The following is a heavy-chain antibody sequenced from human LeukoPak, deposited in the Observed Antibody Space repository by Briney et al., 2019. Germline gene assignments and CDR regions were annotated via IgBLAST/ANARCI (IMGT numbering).Heavy chain of an antibody. CDR3: ARDKEQWLVHGDFDY. CDR1: GYTFTSYG. Sequence: ASVKVSCKXSGYTFTSYGISWVPQAPGQGLEWMGRISAYNGNTNYAQKLQGRVTMTTDTSTSTAYMELRSLRSDDTAVYYSARDKEQWLVHGDFDYWGQGTLVTVSS. D-gene: IGHD6-19*01. CDR2: ISAYNGNT. V-gene: IGHV1-18*01. J-gene: IGHJ4*02.